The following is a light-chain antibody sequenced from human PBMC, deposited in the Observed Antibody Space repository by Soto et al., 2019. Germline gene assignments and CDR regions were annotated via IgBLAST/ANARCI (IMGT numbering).Light chain of an antibody. J-gene: IGKJ3*01. CDR2: DAS. V-gene: IGKV3-11*01. CDR1: HSVSNY. Sequence: EILLTQSPATLSLSPGEIATLSYWASHSVSNYLAWYQQKPGQAPRLLIYDASNRSTGIPARFSGSGSGTDFTLTIISLEPEDFAVYYCQQRSNWPPKITFGPGTKVDIK. CDR3: QQRSNWPPKIT.